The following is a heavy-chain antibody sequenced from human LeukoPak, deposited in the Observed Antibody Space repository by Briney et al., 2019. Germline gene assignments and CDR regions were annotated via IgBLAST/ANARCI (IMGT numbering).Heavy chain of an antibody. CDR1: GYSISSSNW. J-gene: IGHJ4*02. Sequence: SDTLSLTCAVSGYSISSSNWWGWIRQPPGKGLEWIGYIYYSGSTYYNPSLKSRVTMSVDTSKNQFSLKLSSVTAVDTAVYCCARIQQQLVFDYWGQGTLVTVSS. V-gene: IGHV4-28*01. D-gene: IGHD6-13*01. CDR3: ARIQQQLVFDY. CDR2: IYYSGST.